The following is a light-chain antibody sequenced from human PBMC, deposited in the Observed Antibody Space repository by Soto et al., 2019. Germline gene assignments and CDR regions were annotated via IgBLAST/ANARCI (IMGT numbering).Light chain of an antibody. CDR3: SSYTTRSTLYVV. J-gene: IGLJ2*01. V-gene: IGLV2-14*01. CDR1: SSDVGGYNY. CDR2: EVS. Sequence: QSVLTQPASVSGSPGQSITISCTGTSSDVGGYNYVSWYQQHPGKAPKLMFYEVSNRPSGVSNRFSGSKSGNTASLTISGLQAEDEDNDYCSSYTTRSTLYVVFGGGTKLTVL.